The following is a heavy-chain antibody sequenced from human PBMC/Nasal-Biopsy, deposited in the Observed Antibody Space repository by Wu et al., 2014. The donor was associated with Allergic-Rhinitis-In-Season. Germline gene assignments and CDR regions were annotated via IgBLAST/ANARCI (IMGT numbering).Heavy chain of an antibody. J-gene: IGHJ6*03. CDR2: ISSSGDKT. CDR3: ASGHHMDI. Sequence: LRLSCAASGFRFDDYGMSWVRQAPGKGLEWVSDISSSGDKTYYIDSVKGRFAISRDNAKNSLYLQMNSLRAEDTALYYCASGHHMDIWGKGTTVTVSS. V-gene: IGHV3-20*04. CDR1: GFRFDDYG.